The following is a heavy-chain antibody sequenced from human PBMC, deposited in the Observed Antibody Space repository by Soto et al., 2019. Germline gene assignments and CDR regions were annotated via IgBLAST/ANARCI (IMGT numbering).Heavy chain of an antibody. D-gene: IGHD3-22*01. CDR3: ARDPYYYDSSGPDY. V-gene: IGHV4-34*01. J-gene: IGHJ4*02. Sequence: SETLSLTCAVYGGSFSGYYWSWIRQPPGKGLEWIGEINHSGSTNYNPSLKSRVTISVDTSKNQFSLKLSPVTAADTAVYYCARDPYYYDSSGPDYWGQGTLVTVSS. CDR1: GGSFSGYY. CDR2: INHSGST.